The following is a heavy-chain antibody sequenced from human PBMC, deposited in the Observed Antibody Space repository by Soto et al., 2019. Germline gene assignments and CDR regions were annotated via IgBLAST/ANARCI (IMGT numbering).Heavy chain of an antibody. CDR1: GGTFSSYA. V-gene: IGHV1-69*13. D-gene: IGHD6-13*01. J-gene: IGHJ6*02. CDR2: IIPIFGTA. Sequence: GASVKVSCKASGGTFSSYAISWVRQAPGQGLEWMGGIIPIFGTANYAQKFQGRVTITADESTSTAYMELSSLRSEDTAVYYCARAHLDSSSWYGYYYGMGVWGQGTTVTVSS. CDR3: ARAHLDSSSWYGYYYGMGV.